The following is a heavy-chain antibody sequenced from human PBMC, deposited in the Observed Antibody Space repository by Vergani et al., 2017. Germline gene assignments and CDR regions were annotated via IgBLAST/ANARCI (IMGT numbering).Heavy chain of an antibody. J-gene: IGHJ6*03. Sequence: QVQLQQLGGGLLKPSETLSLTCVVNGGSFTSYHWTWILQSPGEGREWVGDIDHTGRPDYNPSLKSRLTMSVDKSRNQFSLTLNSVTATDTAIYFCARVNTETNGHLYYYYYMDVWGQGTAVTVS. D-gene: IGHD4-11*01. CDR3: ARVNTETNGHLYYYYYMDV. V-gene: IGHV4-34*01. CDR1: GGSFTSYH. CDR2: IDHTGRP.